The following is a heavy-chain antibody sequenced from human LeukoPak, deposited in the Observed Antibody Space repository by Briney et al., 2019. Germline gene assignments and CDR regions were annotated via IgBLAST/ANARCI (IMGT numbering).Heavy chain of an antibody. Sequence: ASVKVSCKASGYTFTSYDINWVRQATGQGLEWMGWMNPNSGNTGYAQKFQGRVTMTRNTSISTAYMELSSLRSEDTAVYYCAGGHYDILTGYTPGGMDVWGKGTTVTVSS. D-gene: IGHD3-9*01. CDR1: GYTFTSYD. J-gene: IGHJ6*04. V-gene: IGHV1-8*01. CDR2: MNPNSGNT. CDR3: AGGHYDILTGYTPGGMDV.